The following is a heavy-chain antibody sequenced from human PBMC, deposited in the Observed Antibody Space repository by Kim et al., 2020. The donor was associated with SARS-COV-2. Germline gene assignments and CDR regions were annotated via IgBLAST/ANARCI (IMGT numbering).Heavy chain of an antibody. CDR1: GFTFDDYA. V-gene: IGHV3-43*02. J-gene: IGHJ4*02. D-gene: IGHD1-26*01. CDR2: ISGDGIRT. CDR3: AKALYTGSYYNYFDY. Sequence: GSLRLSCLASGFTFDDYAMHWVRQAPGKGLEWVSLISGDGIRTYYAASVKGRFTISRDNSKNSLYLQMNTLTAEDTAFYYCAKALYTGSYYNYFDYWGQGTLVTVSS.